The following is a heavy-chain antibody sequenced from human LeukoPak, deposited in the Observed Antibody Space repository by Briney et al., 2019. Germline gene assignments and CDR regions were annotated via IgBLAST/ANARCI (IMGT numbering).Heavy chain of an antibody. J-gene: IGHJ6*02. CDR1: GFTVNSEW. CDR3: ASYGGYTRLWMDV. D-gene: IGHD5-18*01. V-gene: IGHV3-66*02. CDR2: IYNDGKT. Sequence: GGSLRLSCAASGFTVNSEWLIWVRQAPGKGLEWVSVIYNDGKTYYADSVKGRFFISRDNSKNTLYLQMNSLRDEDTAVYYCASYGGYTRLWMDVWGQGITVTVSS.